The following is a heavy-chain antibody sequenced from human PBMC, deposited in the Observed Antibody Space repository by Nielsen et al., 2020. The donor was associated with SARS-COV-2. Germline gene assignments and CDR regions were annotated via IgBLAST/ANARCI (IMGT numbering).Heavy chain of an antibody. D-gene: IGHD3-22*01. J-gene: IGHJ3*01. CDR2: IYSGGST. CDR3: ARGSDYYDSSGLV. V-gene: IGHV3-53*01. Sequence: VRQMPGKGLEWVSVIYSGGSTYYADSVKGRFTISRDNSKNTLYLQMNSLRAEDTAVYYCARGSDYYDSSGLVWGQGTMVTVSS.